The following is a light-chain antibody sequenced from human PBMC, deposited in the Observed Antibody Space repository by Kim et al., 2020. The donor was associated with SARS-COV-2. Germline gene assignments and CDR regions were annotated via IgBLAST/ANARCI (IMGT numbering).Light chain of an antibody. Sequence: SYELTQPPSVSVSPGQTASITCSGDKLDDKYVCWYQQRPGQSPLLVIYQNTKRPAAIPERFSGSKSGKTATLTITGTQATDEAEYFCQAWDSNTYYVFGTGTKVIVL. CDR3: QAWDSNTYYV. J-gene: IGLJ1*01. CDR1: KLDDKY. CDR2: QNT. V-gene: IGLV3-1*01.